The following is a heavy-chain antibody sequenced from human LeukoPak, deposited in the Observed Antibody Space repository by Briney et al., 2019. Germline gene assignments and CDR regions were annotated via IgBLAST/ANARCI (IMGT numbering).Heavy chain of an antibody. CDR1: GYTFTELS. V-gene: IGHV1-24*01. D-gene: IGHD2/OR15-2a*01. Sequence: ASVKVSCKVSGYTFTELSMHWVRQAPGKGLEWMGGFDPEDGETIYAQKFQGRVTMTEDTSTDTAYMELSSLRSEDTAVYYCATEPRNYFSPRYGMDVWGQGTTVTVSS. CDR3: ATEPRNYFSPRYGMDV. J-gene: IGHJ6*02. CDR2: FDPEDGET.